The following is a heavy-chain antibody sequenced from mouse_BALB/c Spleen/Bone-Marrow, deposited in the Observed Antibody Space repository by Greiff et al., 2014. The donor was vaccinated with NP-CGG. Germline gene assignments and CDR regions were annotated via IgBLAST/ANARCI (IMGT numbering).Heavy chain of an antibody. J-gene: IGHJ4*01. CDR3: ARYYMNDYFALDY. V-gene: IGHV1-80*01. CDR1: GYAFSSYW. D-gene: IGHD2-12*01. Sequence: QVQLQQSGAELVRPGSSVKISCKASGYAFSSYWMNWVKQRPGQGLEWIGQIYPGDGDTNYIGKFKGKASLTAEKSSSTAFMLLISLTSEDSAVYFCARYYMNDYFALDYWGQGTSVTVSA. CDR2: IYPGDGDT.